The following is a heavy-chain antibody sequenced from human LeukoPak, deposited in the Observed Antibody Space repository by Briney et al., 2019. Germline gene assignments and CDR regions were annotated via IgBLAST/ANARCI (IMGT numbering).Heavy chain of an antibody. CDR1: GYTFTSDY. V-gene: IGHV1-46*01. Sequence: ASVKVSCKASGYTFTSDYIHWVRQAPGQGLEWMEIINPSGGSTSYAQKFQGRVTMTRDTSTSTVYMELSSLRSEDTAVYYCARAISRWFDPWGQGTLVTVSS. CDR2: INPSGGST. CDR3: ARAISRWFDP. J-gene: IGHJ5*02.